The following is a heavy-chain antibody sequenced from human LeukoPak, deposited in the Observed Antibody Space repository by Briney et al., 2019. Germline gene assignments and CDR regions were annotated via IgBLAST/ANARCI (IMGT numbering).Heavy chain of an antibody. CDR1: GFTFSSYA. Sequence: GGSLRLSCAASGFTFSSYAMHWVRQAPGKGLEWVSAISYSGRSTYYADSVKGRFTISRDNSKNTLYLQMNSLRAEDTAVYYCAKDRTKVATKNWYLDLWGRGTLVTVSS. D-gene: IGHD5-12*01. CDR2: ISYSGRST. V-gene: IGHV3-23*01. CDR3: AKDRTKVATKNWYLDL. J-gene: IGHJ2*01.